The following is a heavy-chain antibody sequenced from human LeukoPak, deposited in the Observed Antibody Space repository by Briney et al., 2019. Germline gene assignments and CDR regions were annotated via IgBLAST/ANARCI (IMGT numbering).Heavy chain of an antibody. CDR3: ARGGIQLWFLVDY. V-gene: IGHV1-2*02. J-gene: IGHJ4*02. Sequence: AASVKVSCKASGYTFTGYYMHWVRQAPGQGPEWMGWINPNSGGTNYAQKFQGRVTMTRDTSISTAYMELSSLRSDDTAVYYCARGGIQLWFLVDYWGQGTLVTVSS. D-gene: IGHD5-18*01. CDR1: GYTFTGYY. CDR2: INPNSGGT.